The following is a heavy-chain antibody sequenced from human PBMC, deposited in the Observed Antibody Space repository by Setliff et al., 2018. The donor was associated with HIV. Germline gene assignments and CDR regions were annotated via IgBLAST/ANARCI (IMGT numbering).Heavy chain of an antibody. CDR1: GYTFTSYD. D-gene: IGHD3-10*01. CDR2: MNPNSGNT. V-gene: IGHV1-8*03. Sequence: GASVKVSCKASGYTFTSYDINWVRQATGQGLEWMGWMNPNSGNTGYAQTFQGRVTITRNTSISTAYMELSSLRSEDTAVYYCAKVKSHRGQRGYYYMDVWGKGTTVTVSS. J-gene: IGHJ6*03. CDR3: AKVKSHRGQRGYYYMDV.